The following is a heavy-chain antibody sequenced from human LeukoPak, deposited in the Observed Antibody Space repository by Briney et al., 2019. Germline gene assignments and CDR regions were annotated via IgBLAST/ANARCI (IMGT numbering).Heavy chain of an antibody. Sequence: NPSETLSLTCTVSDVSIKNYYWSWIRQPPAQGLEWIANIYYAGSSNYNPSLKSRVSVSIDASKNQLSLKLTSVTAADTAIYYCARQAVIIPTGMEGPWFDPWGQGTLVAVSS. D-gene: IGHD2/OR15-2a*01. CDR3: ARQAVIIPTGMEGPWFDP. J-gene: IGHJ5*02. CDR2: IYYAGSS. V-gene: IGHV4-59*08. CDR1: DVSIKNYY.